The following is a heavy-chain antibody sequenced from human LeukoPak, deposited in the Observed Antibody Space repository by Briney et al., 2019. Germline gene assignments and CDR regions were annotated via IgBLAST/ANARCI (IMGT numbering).Heavy chain of an antibody. CDR3: ARARYSSGSPGLGY. Sequence: ASVKVSCKASGYTFTSYGISWVRQAPGQGLEWMGWISAYNGNTNYAQKLQGRVTMTTDTSTSTAYMELSSLRSEDTAVYYCARARYSSGSPGLGYWGQGTLVTVSS. V-gene: IGHV1-18*01. CDR2: ISAYNGNT. CDR1: GYTFTSYG. J-gene: IGHJ4*02. D-gene: IGHD6-19*01.